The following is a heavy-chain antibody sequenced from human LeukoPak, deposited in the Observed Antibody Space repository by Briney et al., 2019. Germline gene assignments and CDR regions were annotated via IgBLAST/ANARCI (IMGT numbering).Heavy chain of an antibody. Sequence: PGGSLRLSCAASGFTFSSYGMHWVRQAPGKGLEWVAVIWYDGSNKYYADSVKGRFTISRDNSKNTLYLQMSSLRAEDTAVYYCARDRWRGAAAGQSTNWFDPWGQGTLVTVSS. V-gene: IGHV3-33*01. CDR2: IWYDGSNK. CDR3: ARDRWRGAAAGQSTNWFDP. J-gene: IGHJ5*02. CDR1: GFTFSSYG. D-gene: IGHD6-13*01.